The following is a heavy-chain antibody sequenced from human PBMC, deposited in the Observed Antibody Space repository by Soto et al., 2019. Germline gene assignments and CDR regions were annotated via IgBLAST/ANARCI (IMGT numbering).Heavy chain of an antibody. CDR1: GFTFSSFG. CDR2: IWYDGNKK. CDR3: ARDASYYSLWSGYYPSRNGMDV. V-gene: IGHV3-33*01. D-gene: IGHD3-3*01. Sequence: QVQVVESGGGVVQPGRSLRLSCAASGFTFSSFGMHWVRQAPGKGLAWVSLIWYDGNKKSYGESVKGRFTISRDNSRYTGYLQMKGLRADVSAVYYCARDASYYSLWSGYYPSRNGMDVWGQGTTVTVSS. J-gene: IGHJ6*02.